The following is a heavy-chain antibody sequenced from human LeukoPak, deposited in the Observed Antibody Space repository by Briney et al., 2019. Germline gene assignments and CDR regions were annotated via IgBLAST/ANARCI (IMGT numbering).Heavy chain of an antibody. CDR2: INHSGST. V-gene: IGHV4-34*01. J-gene: IGHJ4*02. D-gene: IGHD6-6*01. Sequence: SETLSLTCAVYGGSFSGYYWSWIRQPPGKGLEWIGEINHSGSTNYNPSLKSRVSISVDTSKNQFSLKLSSVTAADTAVYYCARGRWLRSSLDYWGQGTLVTVSS. CDR3: ARGRWLRSSLDY. CDR1: GGSFSGYY.